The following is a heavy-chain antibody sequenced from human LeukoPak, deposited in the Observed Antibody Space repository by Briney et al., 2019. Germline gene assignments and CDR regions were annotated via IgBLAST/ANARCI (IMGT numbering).Heavy chain of an antibody. CDR1: GGSFSGYY. CDR2: INHSGST. CDR3: ASPHDTSGHAFDI. D-gene: IGHD3-22*01. V-gene: IGHV4-34*01. J-gene: IGHJ3*02. Sequence: SETLSLTCAVYGGSFSGYYWSWILQPPGKGLEWIGEINHSGSTNYNPSLKSRVTISVDTSKNQFSLKLSSVTAADTAVYYCASPHDTSGHAFDIWGQGTMVTVSS.